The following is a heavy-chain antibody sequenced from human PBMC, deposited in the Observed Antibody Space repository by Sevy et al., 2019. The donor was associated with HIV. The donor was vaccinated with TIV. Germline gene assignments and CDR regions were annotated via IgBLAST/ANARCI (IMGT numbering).Heavy chain of an antibody. CDR2: IYTSGST. CDR1: GGSISSYY. Sequence: SETLSLTCTVSGGSISSYYWSWIRQPAGKGLEWIGRIYTSGSTNYNPSLKSRVTMSVDTSKNQFSLKLGSVTAADTAVYYCARDSRFFLDYYYYYGMDVWGQGTTVTVSS. J-gene: IGHJ6*02. D-gene: IGHD3-3*01. CDR3: ARDSRFFLDYYYYYGMDV. V-gene: IGHV4-4*07.